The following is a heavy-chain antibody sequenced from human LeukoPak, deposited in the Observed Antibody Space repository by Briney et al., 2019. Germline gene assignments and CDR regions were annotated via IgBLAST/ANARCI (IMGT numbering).Heavy chain of an antibody. CDR3: ARDGYYYDSSVSPY. J-gene: IGHJ4*02. CDR1: GGTFSSYA. V-gene: IGHV1-69*06. CDR2: IIPIFGTA. Sequence: ASVKVSCKASGGTFSSYAISWVRQAPGQGLEWMGGIIPIFGTANYAQKFQGRVTITADKSTSTAYMELSSLRSEDTAVYYCARDGYYYDSSVSPYWGQGTPVTVSS. D-gene: IGHD3-22*01.